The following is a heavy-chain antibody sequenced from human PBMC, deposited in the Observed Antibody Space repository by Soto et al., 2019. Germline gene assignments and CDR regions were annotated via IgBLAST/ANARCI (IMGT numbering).Heavy chain of an antibody. V-gene: IGHV3-30*18. CDR3: AKDSGGSFYDGVDY. CDR2: ISYDGRSE. D-gene: IGHD1-26*01. CDR1: GFTFSGYG. Sequence: PGGSLRLSCAASGFTFSGYGMHWVRQAPGRGLEWVAVISYDGRSENYADSVKGRFTISRDNFMNTLHLQMNSLRGDDTAVYYCAKDSGGSFYDGVDYWGQGTLVTVSS. J-gene: IGHJ4*02.